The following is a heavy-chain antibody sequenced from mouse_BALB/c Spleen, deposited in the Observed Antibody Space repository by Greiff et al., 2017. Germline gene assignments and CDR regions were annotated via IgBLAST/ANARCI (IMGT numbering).Heavy chain of an antibody. V-gene: IGHV2-2*02. D-gene: IGHD2-1*01. CDR2: IWSGGST. CDR1: GFSLTSYG. J-gene: IGHJ1*01. CDR3: ARRRGNSWYFDV. Sequence: VKLMESGPGLVQPSQSLSITCTVSGFSLTSYGVHWVRQSPGKGLEWLGVIWSGGSTDYNAAFISRLSISKDNSKSQVFFKMNSLQANDTALYYCARRRGNSWYFDVWGAGTTVTVSS.